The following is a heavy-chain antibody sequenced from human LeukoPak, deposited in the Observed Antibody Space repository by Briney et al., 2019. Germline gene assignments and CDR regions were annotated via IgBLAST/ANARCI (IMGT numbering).Heavy chain of an antibody. CDR2: IDYRGNT. CDR3: ARQFGGVIVEYYYMDV. CDR1: GDSINTHY. V-gene: IGHV4-59*11. D-gene: IGHD3-16*02. J-gene: IGHJ6*03. Sequence: PSETLSLTCAVSGDSINTHYWNWIRQPPGKGLEWMGYIDYRGNTNYIPSLKSRLSISADTSKNQVSLNLRSVTAADTAVYFCARQFGGVIVEYYYMDVWGRGTTVTVSS.